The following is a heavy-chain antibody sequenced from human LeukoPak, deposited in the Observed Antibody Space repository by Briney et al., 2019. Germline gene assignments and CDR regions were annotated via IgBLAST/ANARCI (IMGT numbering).Heavy chain of an antibody. CDR2: IDGDGSTT. V-gene: IGHV3-74*01. Sequence: GESLRLSCEASGFIFGAYWMLWVRQAPGKGLVWVSRIDGDGSTTTYADSVKGRFTISRDNAKNTLYLQMNSLRAEDTAVYYCARSQFDNWGQGTLVTVSS. CDR3: ARSQFDN. J-gene: IGHJ4*01. CDR1: GFIFGAYW.